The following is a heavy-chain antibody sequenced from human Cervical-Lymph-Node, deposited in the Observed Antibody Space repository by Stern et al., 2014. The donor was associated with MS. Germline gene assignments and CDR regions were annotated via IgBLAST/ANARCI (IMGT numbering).Heavy chain of an antibody. CDR1: GGSISSGSYY. J-gene: IGHJ6*02. CDR3: ARDCRLRYFDNYGMDV. D-gene: IGHD3-9*01. CDR2: IYTSGST. V-gene: IGHV4-61*02. Sequence: QLQLQESGPGLVKPSQTLSLTCTVSGGSISSGSYYWSWIRQPAGKGLEWIGRIYTSGSTNYNPSLKSRVTISVDPSKNQFPLKLSSVTAADTAVYYCARDCRLRYFDNYGMDVWGQGTTVTVSS.